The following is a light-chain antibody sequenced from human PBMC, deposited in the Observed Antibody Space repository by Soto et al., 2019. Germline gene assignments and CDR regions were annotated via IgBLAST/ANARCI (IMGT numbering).Light chain of an antibody. CDR3: SSYTSSRTGV. CDR1: SSDVGGYNY. J-gene: IGLJ1*01. V-gene: IGLV2-14*01. CDR2: DVS. Sequence: QSALTQPASVSGSPGQSITISCTGTSSDVGGYNYVSWYQQHPGKVPKLMIYDVSNRPSGVSNRFSGSKSGNTASLTISGLQAEDEADYYCSSYTSSRTGVFGTGTKVTVL.